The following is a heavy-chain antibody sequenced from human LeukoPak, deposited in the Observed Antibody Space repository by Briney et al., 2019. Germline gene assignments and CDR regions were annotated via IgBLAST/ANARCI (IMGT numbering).Heavy chain of an antibody. CDR1: GFPFCNYG. Sequence: GGSLSLSCAASGFPFCNYGMQWVRHAPGKGVEWVAVIWYDGSNKYYPDSVKGRFTISRDNSKNTLYLQMNSRRADDTAVYYCARDRGYCSGGSCYYFDYWGQGTLVTVSS. J-gene: IGHJ4*02. CDR2: IWYDGSNK. D-gene: IGHD2-15*01. CDR3: ARDRGYCSGGSCYYFDY. V-gene: IGHV3-33*01.